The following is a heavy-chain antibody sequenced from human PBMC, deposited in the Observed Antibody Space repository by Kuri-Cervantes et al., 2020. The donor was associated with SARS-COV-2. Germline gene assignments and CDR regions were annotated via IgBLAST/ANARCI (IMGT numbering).Heavy chain of an antibody. J-gene: IGHJ4*02. CDR3: ARVGEEMGTWVSTDF. V-gene: IGHV3-21*01. Sequence: LSLTCAASGFTFTTYSMTWVRQTPGKGLEWVSSISSSSSQRYYVDSVKGRFTISRDNAKNSLYLQMNSLRAEDTAIYFCARVGEEMGTWVSTDFWGQGTLVTVSS. CDR2: ISSSSSQR. D-gene: IGHD5-24*01. CDR1: GFTFTTYS.